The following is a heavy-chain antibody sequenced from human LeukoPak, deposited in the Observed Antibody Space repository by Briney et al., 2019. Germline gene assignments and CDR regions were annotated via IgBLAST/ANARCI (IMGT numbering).Heavy chain of an antibody. Sequence: GGPLRLSCATSGLTVRGNYMSWAGKAPGKGLKWLSYINGRGTYIDYAESLKGRITISRDNAQNSLYLQMNSLRVEDTAVYYCARSGREATEIDYWGQGTLVTVSS. CDR1: GLTVRGNY. J-gene: IGHJ4*02. D-gene: IGHD1-1*01. CDR3: ARSGREATEIDY. V-gene: IGHV3-11*06. CDR2: INGRGTYI.